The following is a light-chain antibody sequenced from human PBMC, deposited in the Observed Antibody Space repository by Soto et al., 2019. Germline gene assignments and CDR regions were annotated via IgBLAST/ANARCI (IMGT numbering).Light chain of an antibody. CDR2: DVN. CDR3: SSYTSSSTLYV. CDR1: SSDVGAYNY. J-gene: IGLJ1*01. Sequence: QSALTQPASVSGSPGQSITISCTRTSSDVGAYNYVSWYQQHPGKAPKLMIYDVNNRPSGVSNRFSGSKSGSTASLTISGLQAEDEADYYCSSYTSSSTLYVFGTGTKLTVL. V-gene: IGLV2-14*01.